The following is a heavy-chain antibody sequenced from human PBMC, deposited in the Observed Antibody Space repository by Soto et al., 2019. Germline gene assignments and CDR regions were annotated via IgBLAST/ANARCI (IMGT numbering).Heavy chain of an antibody. CDR3: AGVVSRNYYLLDY. D-gene: IGHD3-22*01. J-gene: IGHJ4*02. CDR1: GDSIDSGGYY. CDR2: IYSSGNT. V-gene: IGHV4-31*03. Sequence: SETLSLTCTVSGDSIDSGGYYWGWIRQHPGKGLEWIGYIYSSGNTYYNPSLKSRVTMSIDTSDNQFSLNLNSLTAADTAVYYCAGVVSRNYYLLDYWGQGTLVTVSS.